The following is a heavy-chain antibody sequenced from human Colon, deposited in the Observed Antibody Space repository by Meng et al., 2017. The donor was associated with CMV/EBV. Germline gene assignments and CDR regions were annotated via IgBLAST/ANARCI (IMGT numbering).Heavy chain of an antibody. Sequence: SVKVSCKASGSTFSNYAISWVRQAPGQGLEWMGGIIPILGVASDAQRFQRRVTITADKSTSTAYMELSSLMSEDTAVYYCAIQPYEGSRYYHYYFEYWGQGTLVTVSS. CDR2: IIPILGVA. V-gene: IGHV1-69*10. J-gene: IGHJ4*02. CDR1: GSTFSNYA. CDR3: AIQPYEGSRYYHYYFEY. D-gene: IGHD3-22*01.